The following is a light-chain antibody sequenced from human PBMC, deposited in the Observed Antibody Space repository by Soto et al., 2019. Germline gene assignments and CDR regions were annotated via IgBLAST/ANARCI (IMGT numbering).Light chain of an antibody. V-gene: IGKV3-20*01. Sequence: EIVLTQSPGTLSLSPGERATLSCRASQSVTSNYLAWYQQRPGRAPRLLIFGTSSRATGIPDKFSGSGSGTDFTLTISRLEPDDFAEYYCQHYGSQSWTFGQGTKVDSK. J-gene: IGKJ1*01. CDR3: QHYGSQSWT. CDR1: QSVTSNY. CDR2: GTS.